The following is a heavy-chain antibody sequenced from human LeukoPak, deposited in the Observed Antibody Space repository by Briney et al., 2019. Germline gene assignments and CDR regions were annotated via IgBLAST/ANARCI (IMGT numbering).Heavy chain of an antibody. J-gene: IGHJ4*02. Sequence: PGGTLRLSCAASGFTFRSHGMNWVRQAPGKGLEWVSGISPSGGITYYTDSVRGRFTISRDNSKNTVSLQMNSLRGEDTAVYYCAKAGAVVVVAAKYFDYWGQGTLATVSS. CDR2: ISPSGGIT. D-gene: IGHD2-15*01. CDR1: GFTFRSHG. V-gene: IGHV3-23*01. CDR3: AKAGAVVVVAAKYFDY.